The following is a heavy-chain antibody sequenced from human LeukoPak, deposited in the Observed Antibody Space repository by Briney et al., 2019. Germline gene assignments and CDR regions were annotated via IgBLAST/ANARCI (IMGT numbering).Heavy chain of an antibody. CDR3: ANEFNGGALLY. CDR1: GFTFNNYA. J-gene: IGHJ4*02. D-gene: IGHD2-8*01. V-gene: IGHV3-23*01. Sequence: GRSLRLSCAASGFTFNNYAMSWVRQAPGKGLEWVSVISGSGPTTYYADSVKGRFTISRDNSKNTLFLLMNGLRAEDTAVYYCANEFNGGALLYWGQGTLVTVSS. CDR2: ISGSGPTT.